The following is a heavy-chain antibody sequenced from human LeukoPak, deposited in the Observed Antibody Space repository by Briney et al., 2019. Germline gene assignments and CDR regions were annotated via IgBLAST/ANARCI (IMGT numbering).Heavy chain of an antibody. D-gene: IGHD3-3*01. Sequence: GRSLRLSCAASGFTFDDYAMHWVRQAPGKGLEWVAVISYDGSNKYYADSVKGRFTISRDNSKNTLYLQMNSLRAEDTAVYYCAKLFSYDFWSGYYFRDYYYYMDVWGKGTTVTVSS. J-gene: IGHJ6*03. CDR1: GFTFDDYA. CDR3: AKLFSYDFWSGYYFRDYYYYMDV. CDR2: ISYDGSNK. V-gene: IGHV3-30*18.